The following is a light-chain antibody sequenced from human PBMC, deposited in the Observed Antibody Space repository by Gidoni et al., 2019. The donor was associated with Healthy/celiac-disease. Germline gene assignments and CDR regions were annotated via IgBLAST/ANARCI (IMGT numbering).Light chain of an antibody. V-gene: IGKV3-11*01. J-gene: IGKJ5*01. CDR2: DAS. CDR3: QQRSNWPSIT. Sequence: EIVLKQSPATLSLSPGERATLSCRASQSVSSYLAWYQQKPGQAPRLLIYDASNRATGIPARFSGSGSGTDFTLTISSLEPEAFAVYYCQQRSNWPSITFGQGTRLEIK. CDR1: QSVSSY.